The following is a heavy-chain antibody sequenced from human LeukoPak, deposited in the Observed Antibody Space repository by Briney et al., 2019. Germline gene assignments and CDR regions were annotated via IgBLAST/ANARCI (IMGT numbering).Heavy chain of an antibody. D-gene: IGHD3-16*01. J-gene: IGHJ4*02. CDR1: GGSFIGDY. V-gene: IGHV4-34*01. CDR2: VHHSGSA. CDR3: ARHGGFYFDS. Sequence: PSETLSLTCGVYGGSFIGDYWSWIRQSPGKGLEWIGQVHHSGSANYNPSLRSRVTISIDTSKKQFSLKLSSVTATDTAVYYCARHGGFYFDSWGQGTLVTVSS.